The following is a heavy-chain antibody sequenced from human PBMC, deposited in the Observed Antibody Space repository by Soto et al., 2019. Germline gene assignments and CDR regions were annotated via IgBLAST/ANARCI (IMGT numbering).Heavy chain of an antibody. CDR2: INAGNGRE. Sequence: QVQLEQSGAEVKKPGASVKVSCKTSGYTFTSYTLHWVRQAPGQGLEWMGWINAGNGREKYSQRFQDRVRLSTEKSAATAYMELRSLRSEDTAMFYCARGGGWVGEASFDSWGQGTLVTVSS. CDR1: GYTFTSYT. CDR3: ARGGGWVGEASFDS. D-gene: IGHD3-10*01. V-gene: IGHV1-3*01. J-gene: IGHJ4*02.